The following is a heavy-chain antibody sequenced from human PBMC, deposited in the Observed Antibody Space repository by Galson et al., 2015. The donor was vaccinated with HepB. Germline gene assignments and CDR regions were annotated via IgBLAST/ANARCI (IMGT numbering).Heavy chain of an antibody. CDR2: ISSSSSTI. V-gene: IGHV3-48*01. Sequence: SLGLSCAASGFTFSSYSMNWVRQAPGKGLEWVSYISSSSSTIYYADSVKGRFTISRDNAKNSLYLQMNSLRAEDTAVYYCARDLVRQLLVFDYWGQGTLVTVSS. D-gene: IGHD6-6*01. CDR3: ARDLVRQLLVFDY. CDR1: GFTFSSYS. J-gene: IGHJ4*02.